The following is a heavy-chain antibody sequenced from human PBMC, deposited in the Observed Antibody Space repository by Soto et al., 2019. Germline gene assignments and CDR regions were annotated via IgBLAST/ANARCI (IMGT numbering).Heavy chain of an antibody. J-gene: IGHJ6*03. CDR2: ISYDGSNK. CDR3: AKEYGSGMPQNPYYYYYMDV. CDR1: GFTFSSYG. D-gene: IGHD3-10*01. Sequence: QVQLVESGGGVVQPGRSLRLSCAASGFTFSSYGMHWVRQAPGKGLEWVAVISYDGSNKYYADSVKGRFTISRDNSKNTLYLQMNSLRAEDSAVYYCAKEYGSGMPQNPYYYYYMDVWGKGTTVTVFS. V-gene: IGHV3-30*18.